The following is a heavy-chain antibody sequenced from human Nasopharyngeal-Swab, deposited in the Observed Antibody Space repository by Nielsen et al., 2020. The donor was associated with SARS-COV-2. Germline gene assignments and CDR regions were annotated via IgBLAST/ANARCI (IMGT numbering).Heavy chain of an antibody. Sequence: GESLKISCAASGFTFSSYSMSWVRQAPGKGLEWVSSISSSSSYIYYADSVKGRFTISRDNAKNSLYLQMNSLRAEDTAVYYCARVGDYGDYYYYGMDVWGQGTTVTASS. CDR3: ARVGDYGDYYYYGMDV. CDR1: GFTFSSYS. V-gene: IGHV3-21*01. CDR2: ISSSSSYI. D-gene: IGHD4-17*01. J-gene: IGHJ6*02.